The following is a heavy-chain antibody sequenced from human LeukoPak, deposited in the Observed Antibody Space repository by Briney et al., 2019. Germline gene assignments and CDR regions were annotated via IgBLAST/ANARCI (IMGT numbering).Heavy chain of an antibody. CDR1: GYTFASYG. Sequence: ASVKVSCKASGYTFASYGISWVRQAPGQGLEWMGWVGADNGHTDHARKVQGRVTMTTDTSTSTAYMELRSLRSDDTAVYYCAGVRSYYHYWGQGTLVTVSS. CDR2: VGADNGHT. D-gene: IGHD1-26*01. J-gene: IGHJ4*02. CDR3: AGVRSYYHY. V-gene: IGHV1-18*01.